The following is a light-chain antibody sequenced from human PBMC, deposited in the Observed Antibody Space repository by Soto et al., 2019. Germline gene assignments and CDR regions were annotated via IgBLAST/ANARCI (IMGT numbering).Light chain of an antibody. CDR1: QSVSSSY. V-gene: IGKV3-15*01. J-gene: IGKJ1*01. Sequence: VVLTQSPGTLSLYPGERATLSCRASQSVSSSYLAWYQQKPGQAPRLLIYGASTRATGIPARFSGSGSGTEFTLTISSLQPDDFATYYCQHYNSYSEAFGQGTKVDIK. CDR3: QHYNSYSEA. CDR2: GAS.